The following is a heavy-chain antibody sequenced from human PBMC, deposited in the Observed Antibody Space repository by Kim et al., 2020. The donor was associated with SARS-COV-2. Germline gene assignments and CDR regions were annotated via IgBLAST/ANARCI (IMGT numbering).Heavy chain of an antibody. J-gene: IGHJ4*02. D-gene: IGHD5-12*01. CDR2: IYYSGST. Sequence: SETLSLTCTVSGGSISSYYWSWIRQPPGKGLEWIGYIYYSGSTNYNPSLKSRVTISVDTSKNQFSLKLSSVTAADTAVYYCARRVERWLQLGYFDYWGQGTLVTVSS. CDR1: GGSISSYY. V-gene: IGHV4-59*01. CDR3: ARRVERWLQLGYFDY.